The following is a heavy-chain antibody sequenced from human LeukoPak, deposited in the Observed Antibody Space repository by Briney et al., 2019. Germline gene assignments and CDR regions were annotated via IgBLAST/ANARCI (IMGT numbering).Heavy chain of an antibody. CDR2: IYYSGST. D-gene: IGHD2-8*01. V-gene: IGHV4-59*01. CDR3: ARVPPSNGYYYYYYMDV. Sequence: SETLSLTCTVSGGSISSYYWSWIRQPPGKGLEWIGYIYYSGSTNYNPSLKSRVTISVDTSKNQFSLKLSSVTAADTAVYYCARVPPSNGYYYYYYMDVWGKGTTVTISS. J-gene: IGHJ6*03. CDR1: GGSISSYY.